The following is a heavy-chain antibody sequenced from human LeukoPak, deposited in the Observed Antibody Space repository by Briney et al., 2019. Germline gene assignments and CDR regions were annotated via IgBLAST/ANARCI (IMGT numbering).Heavy chain of an antibody. V-gene: IGHV3-7*01. J-gene: IGHJ4*02. CDR2: IKQDGGEK. CDR3: ARGGSYGLVGFDY. CDR1: GFAFSSYW. D-gene: IGHD4-17*01. Sequence: GESLRLSCAVSGFAFSSYWMTWVRQAPGKGLEWVAHIKQDGGEKYYVDSVKGRFTISRDNAKSSLYLQMNSLRAEDTAVYHCARGGSYGLVGFDYWGQGTLVTVSS.